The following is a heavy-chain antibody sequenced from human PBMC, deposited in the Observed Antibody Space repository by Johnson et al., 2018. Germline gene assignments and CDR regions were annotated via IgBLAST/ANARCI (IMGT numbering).Heavy chain of an antibody. CDR1: GFTLSRYG. CDR3: ARDPSPGDDWYFDL. Sequence: QVQLVESGGGVVQXGRSLRLSCAASGFTLSRYGMHWVRQAPGKGLEWVAVIWPDGSVKYYADSVKGRFTISRDNSKDTLYLQMNSLRAEDTAVYYCARDPSPGDDWYFDLWGRGTLVTVSS. V-gene: IGHV3-33*01. J-gene: IGHJ2*01. CDR2: IWPDGSVK. D-gene: IGHD7-27*01.